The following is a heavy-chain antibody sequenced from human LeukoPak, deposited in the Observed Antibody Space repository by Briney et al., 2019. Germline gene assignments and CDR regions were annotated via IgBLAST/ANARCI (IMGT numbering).Heavy chain of an antibody. J-gene: IGHJ4*02. CDR1: GGTFSSYA. Sequence: RASVKVSCKASGGTFSSYAISWVRQAPGQGLEWMGRIIPILGIANYAQKFQGRVTITADKSTSTAYMELSSLRSEDTAVYYCARELGELEWLHVYYFDYWGQGTLVTVSS. CDR3: ARELGELEWLHVYYFDY. D-gene: IGHD3-3*01. V-gene: IGHV1-69*04. CDR2: IIPILGIA.